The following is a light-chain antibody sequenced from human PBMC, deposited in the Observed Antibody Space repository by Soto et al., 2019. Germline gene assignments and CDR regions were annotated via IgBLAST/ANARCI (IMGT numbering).Light chain of an antibody. V-gene: IGLV2-14*01. CDR3: SSYKTSSTVVV. CDR2: GVS. CDR1: SSDVGGYNY. J-gene: IGLJ2*01. Sequence: QSVLTQPASVSGSPGQSITISCTGTSSDVGGYNYVSWYQQYPGKAPKLMIFGVSDRPSGVSNRFSGSKSGNMASLTISGLQAEDEADYYCSSYKTSSTVVVFGGGTKVTVL.